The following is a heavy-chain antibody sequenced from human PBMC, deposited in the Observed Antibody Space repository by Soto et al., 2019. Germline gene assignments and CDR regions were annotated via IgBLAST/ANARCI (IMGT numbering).Heavy chain of an antibody. J-gene: IGHJ4*02. CDR2: IYYSGST. CDR3: ARVRAAAGLDY. Sequence: SETLSLTCTVSGGSISSYYWNWIRQPPGKGLEWIGYIYYSGSTKYNPSLKSRVTISVDTSKNQFSLKLSSVTAADTAVYYCARVRAAAGLDYWGQGTLVTVSS. D-gene: IGHD6-13*01. V-gene: IGHV4-59*01. CDR1: GGSISSYY.